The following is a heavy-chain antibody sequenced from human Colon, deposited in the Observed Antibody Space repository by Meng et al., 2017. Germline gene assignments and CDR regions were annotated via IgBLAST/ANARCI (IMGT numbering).Heavy chain of an antibody. CDR1: GFTFSSYG. J-gene: IGHJ4*02. D-gene: IGHD1-26*01. CDR2: IWNDGSKK. CDR3: ARAQWGGIDY. V-gene: IGHV3-33*01. Sequence: VPLVESGGGLVQPGGSLRLSCAASGFTFSSYGMHWVRQAPGMGLEWVANIWNDGSKKYYAETVKGRFTISRDDSKNTLDLQMNSLRAEDTGVYYCARAQWGGIDYWGQGTLVTVSS.